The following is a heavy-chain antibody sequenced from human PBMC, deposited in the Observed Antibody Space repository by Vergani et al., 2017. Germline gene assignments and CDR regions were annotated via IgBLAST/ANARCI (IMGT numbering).Heavy chain of an antibody. D-gene: IGHD3-10*01. CDR3: AKQYFVSGNYLFDY. CDR2: ISGSGVSA. Sequence: EVQLLESGGGLVQPAGSLRLTCAASEFTISNYAMNWVRQAPGKGLEWVSGISGSGVSAYYTDSVKGQFTISSDNSKNMLFLQMNNLKTEDTAIYYCAKQYFVSGNYLFDYWGQGTLVTVSS. J-gene: IGHJ4*02. CDR1: EFTISNYA. V-gene: IGHV3-23*01.